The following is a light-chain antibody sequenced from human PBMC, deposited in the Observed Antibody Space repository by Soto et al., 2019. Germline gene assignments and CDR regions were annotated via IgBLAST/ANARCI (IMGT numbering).Light chain of an antibody. J-gene: IGKJ5*01. V-gene: IGKV3-15*01. CDR2: GAY. Sequence: EIAMTQSPATLSVSPGERATLSCRASQSVSSNLAWYQQKPGQAPRLIIYGAYTRATGIPARFSGSGSGTEFTLTISSLQSEDFAVYYCQQYNNWPPITCGQGTRLEIK. CDR1: QSVSSN. CDR3: QQYNNWPPIT.